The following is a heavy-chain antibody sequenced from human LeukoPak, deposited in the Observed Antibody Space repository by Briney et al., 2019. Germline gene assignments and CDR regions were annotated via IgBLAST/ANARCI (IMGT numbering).Heavy chain of an antibody. V-gene: IGHV3-23*01. CDR3: AKDRVSRGFNWFDP. CDR2: ISGRGDST. CDR1: GFTFAGYA. Sequence: GGFLRLSCAASGFTFAGYAMNWVRQAPGKGLEWVSAISGRGDSTFYADSVRGRFTISRDNSKNTLYLQMNSLRAEDTAVYYCAKDRVSRGFNWFDPWGQGTLVTVSS. J-gene: IGHJ5*02. D-gene: IGHD5-12*01.